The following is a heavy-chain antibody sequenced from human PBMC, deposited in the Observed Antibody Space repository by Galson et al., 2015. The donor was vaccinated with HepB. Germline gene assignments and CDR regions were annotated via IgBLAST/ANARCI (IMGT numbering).Heavy chain of an antibody. CDR3: ARDPPLGTPFDY. Sequence: SLRLSCAASGFTFGDYTMNWVRQAPGKGLEWISCISSSSSTLYYADSVKGRFTISRDNAKNSLYLQMNSLRAEDTAVYYCARDPPLGTPFDYWGQGTLVTVSS. J-gene: IGHJ4*02. V-gene: IGHV3-48*01. CDR1: GFTFGDYT. CDR2: ISSSSSTL. D-gene: IGHD7-27*01.